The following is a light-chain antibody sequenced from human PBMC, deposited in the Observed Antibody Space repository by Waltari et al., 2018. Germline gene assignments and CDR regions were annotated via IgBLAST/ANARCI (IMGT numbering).Light chain of an antibody. Sequence: QSALTQPASVSGSPGQSITIPCTGPTSDVGTYNLVTWYHQHPGKAPKLLIYDVNKRPSGISSRFSGSKSGNTASLTISGLQAEDEADYYCCSCAPNSLCVFGIGTKVTVL. J-gene: IGLJ1*01. CDR3: CSCAPNSLCV. V-gene: IGLV2-23*02. CDR2: DVN. CDR1: TSDVGTYNL.